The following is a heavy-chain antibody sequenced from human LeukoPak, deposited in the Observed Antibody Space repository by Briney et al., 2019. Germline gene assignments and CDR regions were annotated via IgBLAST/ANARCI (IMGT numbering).Heavy chain of an antibody. D-gene: IGHD2-2*01. CDR1: GYTFTSYD. V-gene: IGHV1-46*01. J-gene: IGHJ4*02. Sequence: ASVKVSCKASGYTFTSYDINWVRQAPGQGLEWMGIINPSGGSTSYAQKFQGRVTMTRDMSTSTVYMELSSLRSEDTAVYYCALYCSSTSCLDYWGQGTLVTVSS. CDR2: INPSGGST. CDR3: ALYCSSTSCLDY.